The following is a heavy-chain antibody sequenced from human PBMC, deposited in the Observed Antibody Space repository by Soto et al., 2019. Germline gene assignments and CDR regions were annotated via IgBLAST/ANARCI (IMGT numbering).Heavy chain of an antibody. CDR3: AREWAADETEIWDAFDM. D-gene: IGHD6-13*01. V-gene: IGHV3-21*01. CDR1: VCAFSACS. Sequence: RXSCAAPVCAFSACSINWVRRSPGKGLEWVSSVSTTSTYIYYADSVKGRFTISRDNAKNSLYLQMNSLRAEDTAVYYCAREWAADETEIWDAFDMWGLGTMVTVSS. CDR2: VSTTSTYI. J-gene: IGHJ3*02.